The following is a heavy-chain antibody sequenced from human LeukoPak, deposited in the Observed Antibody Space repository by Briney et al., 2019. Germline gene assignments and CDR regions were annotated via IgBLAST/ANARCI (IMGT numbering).Heavy chain of an antibody. V-gene: IGHV3-30-3*01. J-gene: IGHJ4*02. CDR2: ISYDGSNK. D-gene: IGHD6-19*01. CDR3: ARTGIAVAGTSPDY. CDR1: GFTFSSYA. Sequence: GGSLRLSCAASGFTFSSYAMHWVRQAPGKGLEWVAVISYDGSNKYYADSVKGRFTISRDNSKNTLYLQMNSLRAEDTAVYYCARTGIAVAGTSPDYWGQGTLSPSPQ.